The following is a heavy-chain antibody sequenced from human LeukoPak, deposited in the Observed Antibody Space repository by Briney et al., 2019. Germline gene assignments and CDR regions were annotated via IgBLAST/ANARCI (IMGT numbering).Heavy chain of an antibody. J-gene: IGHJ4*02. D-gene: IGHD5-12*01. CDR1: GGSISSYY. V-gene: IGHV4-59*01. Sequence: SETLSLTCTVSGGSISSYYWSWIRQPPGKGLEWIGYIYYSGSTNYNPSLKSRATISVDTSKNQFSLKLSSVTAADTAVYYCARDSGYDLAIDYWGQGTLVTVSS. CDR3: ARDSGYDLAIDY. CDR2: IYYSGST.